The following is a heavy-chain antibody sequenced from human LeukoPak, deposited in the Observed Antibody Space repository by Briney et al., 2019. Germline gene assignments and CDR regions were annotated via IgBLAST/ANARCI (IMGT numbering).Heavy chain of an antibody. V-gene: IGHV4-4*02. J-gene: IGHJ4*02. CDR2: IYHSGSP. D-gene: IGHD1-1*01. Sequence: SGTLSLTCAVSGGSISSNNWWGWVRQPPGKGLEWIGEIYHSGSPNYNPSLKTRVTISVDKSRNHFSLNLSSVTAADTAVYYCARVNINNWHSCDYWGQGTLVTVSS. CDR3: ARVNINNWHSCDY. CDR1: GGSISSNNW.